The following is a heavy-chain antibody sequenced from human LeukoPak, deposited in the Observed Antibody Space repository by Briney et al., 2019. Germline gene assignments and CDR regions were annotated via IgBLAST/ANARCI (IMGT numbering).Heavy chain of an antibody. J-gene: IGHJ6*04. Sequence: GGSLRLSCAASGFTFSDYYMSWIRQAPGKGLEWVSYISSSSSYTNYADSVKGRFTISRDNAKNSLYLQMNSLRAEDTAVYYCARDYDILTGYHDYGMDVWGKGTTATVSS. D-gene: IGHD3-9*01. CDR1: GFTFSDYY. CDR3: ARDYDILTGYHDYGMDV. V-gene: IGHV3-11*06. CDR2: ISSSSSYT.